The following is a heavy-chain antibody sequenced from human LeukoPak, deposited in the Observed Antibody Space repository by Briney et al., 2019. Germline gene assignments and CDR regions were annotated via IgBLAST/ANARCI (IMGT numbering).Heavy chain of an antibody. CDR1: GFTFSSYS. CDR2: ISSSSSYI. D-gene: IGHD3-9*01. Sequence: GGSLRLSCAASGFTFSSYSMNWVRQAPGKGLEWVSSISSSSSYIYYADSVKGRFTISRDNAKNSLYLQMNSLRAEDTAVYYCARDLEGSRYFDWLPVGYWGQGTLVTVSS. J-gene: IGHJ4*02. CDR3: ARDLEGSRYFDWLPVGY. V-gene: IGHV3-21*01.